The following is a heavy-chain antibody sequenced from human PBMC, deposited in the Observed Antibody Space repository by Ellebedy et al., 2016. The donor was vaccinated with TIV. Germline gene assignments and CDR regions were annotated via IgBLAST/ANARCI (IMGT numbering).Heavy chain of an antibody. CDR1: RGTFRSYA. V-gene: IGHV1-69*13. Sequence: SVKVSXKASRGTFRSYAISWVRQAPGQGLEWMGKIIPMFGTVNYAQKFQGRVTITADESTSTAYMELSSLRSEDTAVYYYARGSAYFPGEIDYWGQGTLVTVSS. D-gene: IGHD3-22*01. J-gene: IGHJ4*02. CDR3: ARGSAYFPGEIDY. CDR2: IIPMFGTV.